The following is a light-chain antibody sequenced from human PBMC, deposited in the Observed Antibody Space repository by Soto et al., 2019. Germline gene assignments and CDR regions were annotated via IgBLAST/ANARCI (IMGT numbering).Light chain of an antibody. V-gene: IGKV3-20*01. CDR1: QSISDT. CDR3: QHYGTSPRT. Sequence: EIVMTQSPATLSVSPGGRATLSCRASQSISDTLAWYQQKPGQAPRLLIYGASNRATGIPDRFSGSGSETDFTLTITRLEPEDFAVYYCQHYGTSPRTFGQGTKVDI. CDR2: GAS. J-gene: IGKJ1*01.